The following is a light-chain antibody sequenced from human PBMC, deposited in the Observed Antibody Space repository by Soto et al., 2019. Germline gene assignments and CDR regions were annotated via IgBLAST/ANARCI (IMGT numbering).Light chain of an antibody. V-gene: IGLV1-44*01. CDR1: NSNIGRYS. J-gene: IGLJ3*02. CDR3: PAWDDNLNGPL. Sequence: QSALTQPPSLSGTPGQRVTISCSGSNSNIGRYSVNWYQHFPGTAPKILIYSDDERPSGVPDRFSGSKSGTSASLAISGLQSEDEAEYCCPAWDDNLNGPLFGGGTKLTVL. CDR2: SDD.